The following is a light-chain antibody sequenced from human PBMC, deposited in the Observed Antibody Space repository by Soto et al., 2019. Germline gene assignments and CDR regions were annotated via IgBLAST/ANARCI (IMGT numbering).Light chain of an antibody. J-gene: IGKJ5*01. V-gene: IGKV1-39*01. CDR1: ESIARH. CDR2: AAS. Sequence: DIQMTQSPSSLSASVGDRVTITCRASESIARHLNWYQQKPGKAPKLLIYAASSLQNGVPSRFRGGGSGTDVTLTISNLQPEDFATYYCQQTYSTLSITFGQETRLEIK. CDR3: QQTYSTLSIT.